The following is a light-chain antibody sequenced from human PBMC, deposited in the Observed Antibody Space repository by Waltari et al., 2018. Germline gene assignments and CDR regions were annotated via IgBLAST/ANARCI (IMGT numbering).Light chain of an antibody. CDR3: SSYAGRNSFNVL. CDR1: TSDVGSYKY. CDR2: EVS. V-gene: IGLV2-8*01. J-gene: IGLJ2*01. Sequence: QSALTQPPSASGSPGQSVTISCTGTTSDVGSYKYVSWYQQHPGKAPKLLIYEVSERHSGVPDRFSGSKSGNTASLTVSGLQADDEADYYCSSYAGRNSFNVLFGGGTKLTVL.